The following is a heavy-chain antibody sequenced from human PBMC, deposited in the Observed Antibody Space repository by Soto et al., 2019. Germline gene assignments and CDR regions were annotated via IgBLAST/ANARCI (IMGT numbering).Heavy chain of an antibody. CDR3: ARAGDSSGYAFDI. J-gene: IGHJ3*02. CDR2: IWYDGSNK. CDR1: GFTFSSYG. V-gene: IGHV3-33*01. D-gene: IGHD3-22*01. Sequence: GGSLRLSCAASGFTFSSYGMHWVRQAPGKGLEWVAVIWYDGSNKYYADSVKGRFTISRDNSKNTLYLQMNSLRAEDTAVYYWARAGDSSGYAFDIWGQGTMVTVAS.